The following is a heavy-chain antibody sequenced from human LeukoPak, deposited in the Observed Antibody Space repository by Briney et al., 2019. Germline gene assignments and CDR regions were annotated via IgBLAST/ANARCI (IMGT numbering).Heavy chain of an antibody. V-gene: IGHV4-4*09. Sequence: PSETLSLTCTVSGGSISSYYWSWIRQPPGKGLEWIGYIYTSGSTNYNPSLKSRVTISVDTSKNQFSLKLSSVTAADTAVYYCAGTGTTHFDYWGQGTLVTVSS. CDR3: AGTGTTHFDY. CDR2: IYTSGST. J-gene: IGHJ4*02. CDR1: GGSISSYY. D-gene: IGHD1-7*01.